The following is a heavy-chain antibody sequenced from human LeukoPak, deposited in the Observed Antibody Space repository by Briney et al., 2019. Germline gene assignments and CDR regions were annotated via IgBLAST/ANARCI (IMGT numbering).Heavy chain of an antibody. CDR2: ISVYNGNT. Sequence: ASVKVSCKASGYTFTSHAISWVRQAPGQGLQWMGWISVYNGNTNYAQKLEGRVTMTTDTSTSTAYMELRSLRSDDTAVYYCARELGYYDSSGYHYVLGYWGQGTLVTVSS. CDR3: ARELGYYDSSGYHYVLGY. J-gene: IGHJ4*02. CDR1: GYTFTSHA. V-gene: IGHV1-18*01. D-gene: IGHD3-22*01.